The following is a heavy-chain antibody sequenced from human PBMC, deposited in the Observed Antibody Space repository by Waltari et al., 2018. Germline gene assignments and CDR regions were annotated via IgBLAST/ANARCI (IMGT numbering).Heavy chain of an antibody. CDR3: ARGMWYFDL. CDR1: GYSISSGYY. J-gene: IGHJ2*01. V-gene: IGHV4-38-2*01. Sequence: QVQLQESGPGLVKPSETLSLTCAVSGYSISSGYYWGWIRQPPGKGLEWIGSIYHSGGTYYNPSLKSRVTISVDTSKNQFSLKLSSVTAADTAVYYCARGMWYFDLWGRGTLVTVSS. CDR2: IYHSGGT.